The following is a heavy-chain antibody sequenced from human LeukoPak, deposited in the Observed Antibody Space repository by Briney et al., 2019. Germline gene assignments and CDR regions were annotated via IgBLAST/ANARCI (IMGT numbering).Heavy chain of an antibody. CDR3: ARTPMYYYDNSGYYN. D-gene: IGHD3-22*01. Sequence: PSETLSLTCAVSGCSISNYDLNWIRQPPGKGLEWIGLIYTSGSTNYNPSLKSRVTMSVDTSKTQFSLKLSSVTAADTAVYYCARTPMYYYDNSGYYNWGEGTLVTASS. CDR2: IYTSGST. CDR1: GCSISNYD. J-gene: IGHJ4*02. V-gene: IGHV4-4*07.